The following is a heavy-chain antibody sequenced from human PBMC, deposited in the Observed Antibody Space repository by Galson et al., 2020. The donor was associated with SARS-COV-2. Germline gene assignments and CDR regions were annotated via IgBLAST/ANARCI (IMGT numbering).Heavy chain of an antibody. V-gene: IGHV3-72*01. Sequence: GGSLRLSCVASGFIFSGHYMDWVRQAPGKGLEWVGRIRNKANSYSTEYAASVKGRFTLSRDDSENSLYLHMNSLETEDTAVYYCARVALVTSMTNVRGRILDYWGQGTQVTVSS. CDR1: GFIFSGHY. CDR2: IRNKANSYST. J-gene: IGHJ4*02. D-gene: IGHD4-17*01. CDR3: ARVALVTSMTNVRGRILDY.